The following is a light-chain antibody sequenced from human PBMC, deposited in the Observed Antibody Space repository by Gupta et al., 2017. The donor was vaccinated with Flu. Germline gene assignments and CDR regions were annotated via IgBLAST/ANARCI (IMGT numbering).Light chain of an antibody. J-gene: IGLJ3*02. CDR3: QLWAGSSDHPVV. CDR2: DNS. V-gene: IGLV3-21*02. Sequence: SFVLTQPPSMSVAPGQTARLTCGGTNIGTKSVHWYQQRPGQAPVLVVYDNSDRPAGIPERFSCSNSGNTDTLSLSRVEAGDEADYDCQLWAGSSDHPVVFGGGTKLTVL. CDR1: NIGTKS.